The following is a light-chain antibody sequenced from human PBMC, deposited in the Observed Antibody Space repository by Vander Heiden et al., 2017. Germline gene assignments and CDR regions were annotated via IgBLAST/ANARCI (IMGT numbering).Light chain of an antibody. CDR3: GTWDSSLSAEV. Sequence: QSALTQPPSVSAAPGQTVTISCSGSSSNMGNNYVSWYQQLPGTAPKLLIYDNNKRPSGIPDRFSGSKSGTSATLGITGLQTGDEADYYCGTWDSSLSAEVFGGGTKLTVL. CDR2: DNN. CDR1: SSNMGNNY. J-gene: IGLJ2*01. V-gene: IGLV1-51*01.